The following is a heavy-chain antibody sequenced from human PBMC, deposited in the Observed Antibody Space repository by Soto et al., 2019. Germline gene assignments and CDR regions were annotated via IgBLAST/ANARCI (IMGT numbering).Heavy chain of an antibody. CDR3: ARSGYSYGPNPLLY. V-gene: IGHV4-31*03. D-gene: IGHD5-18*01. Sequence: QVQLQESGPGLVKPSQTLSLTCTVSGGSISSGGYYWSWIRQHPGKGLEWIGYIYYSGSTYYNPYLQGGVNITVHTSKNQFSLKLSSVTAADTAVYYCARSGYSYGPNPLLYWGQGTLVTVSS. CDR2: IYYSGST. J-gene: IGHJ4*02. CDR1: GGSISSGGYY.